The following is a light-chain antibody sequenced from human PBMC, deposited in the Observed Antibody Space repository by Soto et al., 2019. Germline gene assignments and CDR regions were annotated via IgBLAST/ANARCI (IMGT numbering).Light chain of an antibody. CDR1: QSVSSN. CDR3: QQYNNWT. Sequence: EIVMTQSPATLSVSPGERATLSCRARQSVSSNLAWYQQKPGQAPRLLIYGASTRATGIPARFSGSGSGTEFTLTISSLQSEDFAVYYCQQYNNWTFGQGTKVDIK. V-gene: IGKV3-15*01. CDR2: GAS. J-gene: IGKJ1*01.